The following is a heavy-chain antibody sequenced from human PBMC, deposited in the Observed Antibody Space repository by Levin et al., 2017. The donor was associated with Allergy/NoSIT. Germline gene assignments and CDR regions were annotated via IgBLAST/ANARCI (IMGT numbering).Heavy chain of an antibody. CDR2: IFWNDET. V-gene: IGHV2-26*01. CDR1: GFSLNIARMG. Sequence: SGPTLVKPTETLTLTCTVSGFSLNIARMGVAWIRQPPGKALEWLAHIFWNDETAYSASLQSRLSISKDTSKSQVVLPMTNVDPVDTGTYFCARIRDFDLWSGYDFWGQGMLVTVSS. J-gene: IGHJ4*02. D-gene: IGHD3-3*01. CDR3: ARIRDFDLWSGYDF.